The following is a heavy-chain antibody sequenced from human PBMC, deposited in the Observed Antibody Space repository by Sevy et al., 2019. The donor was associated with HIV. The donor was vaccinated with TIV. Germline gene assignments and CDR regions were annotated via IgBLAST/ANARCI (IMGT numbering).Heavy chain of an antibody. CDR1: GYTFTGYY. J-gene: IGHJ4*02. CDR2: INPNSGGT. CDR3: ARDLGGSYAY. V-gene: IGHV1-2*02. Sequence: ASVKVSCKASGYTFTGYYMHWVRQAPGQGLEWMGWINPNSGGTNYAQKFQGRVTMTRDTSISTAYMELSRLRSDDTDVYYCARDLGGSYAYWGQGTLVTVSS. D-gene: IGHD1-26*01.